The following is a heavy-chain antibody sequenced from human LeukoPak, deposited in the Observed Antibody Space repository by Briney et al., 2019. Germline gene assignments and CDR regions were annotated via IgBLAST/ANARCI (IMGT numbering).Heavy chain of an antibody. J-gene: IGHJ4*02. CDR3: ARMGRGYSGYGETCYFDY. CDR1: GGSISSGSYY. D-gene: IGHD5-12*01. CDR2: IYTSGST. Sequence: PSETLSLTCTVSGGSISSGSYYWSWIRQPAGKGLEWIGRIYTSGSTNYNPSLKSRVTISVDTSKNQFSLKLSSVTAADTAVYYCARMGRGYSGYGETCYFDYWGQGTLVTVSS. V-gene: IGHV4-61*02.